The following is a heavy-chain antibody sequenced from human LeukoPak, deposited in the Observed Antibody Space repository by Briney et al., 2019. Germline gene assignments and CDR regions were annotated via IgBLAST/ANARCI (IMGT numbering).Heavy chain of an antibody. J-gene: IGHJ4*02. CDR1: GFTFSSYG. CDR2: IRYDGSNK. Sequence: GGSLRFSCAASGFTFSSYGMHWVSQAPGKGMEWVAFIRYDGSNKYYADSVKGRFTISRDNSKNTLYLQMNSLRAEDTAVYYCAKEEDDYWGQGTLVTVSS. V-gene: IGHV3-30*02. CDR3: AKEEDDY.